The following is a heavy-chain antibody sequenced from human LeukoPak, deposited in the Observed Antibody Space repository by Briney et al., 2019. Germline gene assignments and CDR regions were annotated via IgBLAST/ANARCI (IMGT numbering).Heavy chain of an antibody. V-gene: IGHV3-23*01. CDR1: GGSISSGGYY. D-gene: IGHD4-17*01. CDR3: AKEMTTVTTRDI. CDR2: ISGSGGST. Sequence: ETLSLTCTVSGGSISSGGYYWSWVRQAPGKGLEWVSAISGSGGSTYYADSVKGRFTISRDNSKNTLYLQMNSLRAEDTAVYYCAKEMTTVTTRDIWGQGTMVTVSS. J-gene: IGHJ3*02.